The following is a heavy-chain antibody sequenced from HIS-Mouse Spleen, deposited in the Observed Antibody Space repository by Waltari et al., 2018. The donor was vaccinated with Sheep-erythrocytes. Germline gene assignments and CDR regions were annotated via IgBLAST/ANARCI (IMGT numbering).Heavy chain of an antibody. Sequence: QVQLQESGPGLVKPSQTLSLTCTVSGGSISSGGYYWSWIRQHPGKGLERIGYLYYSGSTYSNPSLKSRVTISVDTSKNQFSLKLSSVTAAETAVYYCARLITMVRGVTWYFDLWGRGTLVTVSS. V-gene: IGHV4-31*03. CDR3: ARLITMVRGVTWYFDL. J-gene: IGHJ2*01. D-gene: IGHD3-10*01. CDR2: LYYSGST. CDR1: GGSISSGGYY.